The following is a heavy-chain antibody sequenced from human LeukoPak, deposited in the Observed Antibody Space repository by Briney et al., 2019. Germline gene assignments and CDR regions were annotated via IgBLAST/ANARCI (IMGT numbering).Heavy chain of an antibody. Sequence: ASVKVSCKASGYTYTGYYMHWVRQAPGQGLEWMGWINANNGDTNYAQKFQGRVTMTRDASISTAYMELISRRSEDTAVYYCARYYRSGWYVGFDYWGQGTLVTVSS. V-gene: IGHV1-2*02. J-gene: IGHJ4*02. CDR3: ARYYRSGWYVGFDY. CDR1: GYTYTGYY. CDR2: INANNGDT. D-gene: IGHD6-19*01.